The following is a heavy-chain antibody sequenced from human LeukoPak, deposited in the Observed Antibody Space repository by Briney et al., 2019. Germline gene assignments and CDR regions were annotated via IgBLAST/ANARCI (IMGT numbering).Heavy chain of an antibody. V-gene: IGHV4-34*01. CDR3: ARGRGASRGIAARPHYFDY. CDR1: GGSFSGYY. Sequence: PSETLSLTCAVHGGSFSGYYWSWIRQPPGKGLEWIGEINHSGSTNYNPSLKSRVTISVDTSKNQFSLKLSSVTAADTAVYYCARGRGASRGIAARPHYFDYWGQGTLVTVSS. D-gene: IGHD6-6*01. J-gene: IGHJ4*02. CDR2: INHSGST.